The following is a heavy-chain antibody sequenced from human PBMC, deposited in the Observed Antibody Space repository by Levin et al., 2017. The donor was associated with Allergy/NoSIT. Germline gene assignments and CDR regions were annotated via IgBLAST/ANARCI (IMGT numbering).Heavy chain of an antibody. J-gene: IGHJ4*02. V-gene: IGHV3-33*01. CDR1: GFTFSSYG. Sequence: GGSLRLSCAASGFTFSSYGMHWVRQAPGKGLEWVAVIWYDGSNKYYADSVKGRFTISRDNSKNTLYLQMNSLRAEDTAVYYCRARIAAAGTEFDYWGQGTLVTVSS. CDR3: RARIAAAGTEFDY. CDR2: IWYDGSNK. D-gene: IGHD6-13*01.